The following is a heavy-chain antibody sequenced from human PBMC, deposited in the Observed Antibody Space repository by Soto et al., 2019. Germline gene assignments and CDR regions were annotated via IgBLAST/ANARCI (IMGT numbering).Heavy chain of an antibody. J-gene: IGHJ5*02. Sequence: PGGSLRLSCAASGFTFSSYSMNWVRQAPGKGLEWVSYISSSSSTIYYADSVKGRFTISRDNAKNSLYLQTNSLRAEDTAVYYCAKDRPGYSVGFDPWGQGTLVTVSS. CDR2: ISSSSSTI. V-gene: IGHV3-48*01. D-gene: IGHD6-13*01. CDR3: AKDRPGYSVGFDP. CDR1: GFTFSSYS.